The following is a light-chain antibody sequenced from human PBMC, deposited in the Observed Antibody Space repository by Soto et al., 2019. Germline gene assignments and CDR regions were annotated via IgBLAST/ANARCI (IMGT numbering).Light chain of an antibody. V-gene: IGKV1-5*03. Sequence: STLSASVGDRVAITCRASQSIGSWVAWYQQKPGKAPKVLISKASTLESGVPARFSGSGSGTEFTLTISSLQPEDVATYYCQNHNNAPWTFGQGTKVDTK. CDR1: QSIGSW. J-gene: IGKJ1*01. CDR2: KAS. CDR3: QNHNNAPWT.